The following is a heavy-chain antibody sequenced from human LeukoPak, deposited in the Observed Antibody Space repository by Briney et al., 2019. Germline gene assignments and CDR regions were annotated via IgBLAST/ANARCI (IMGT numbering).Heavy chain of an antibody. CDR2: ITPIFGTA. CDR3: AREWGLESSGYSYAY. D-gene: IGHD3-22*01. J-gene: IGHJ4*02. CDR1: GGTFSRLT. Sequence: ASVKVSCKASGGTFSRLTIRWVRQAPGQGFEWMGGITPIFGTANFAQKFQGRVSITADESTSTAFMELSSLRSEDTAVYYRAREWGLESSGYSYAYWGQGTLVTVSS. V-gene: IGHV1-69*13.